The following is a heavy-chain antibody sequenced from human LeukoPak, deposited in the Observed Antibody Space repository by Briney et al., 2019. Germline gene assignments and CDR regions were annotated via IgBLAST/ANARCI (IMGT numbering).Heavy chain of an antibody. J-gene: IGHJ4*02. V-gene: IGHV3-7*01. CDR1: GFTFTNYW. CDR3: GRAAGDSYDY. Sequence: GGSLRLSCVASGFTFTNYWMSWVRQAPGKGLEWLANLNQHGGEKYYVESVKGRFTISRDNAKNSLDLQMKSLAAEDTAVYYCGRAAGDSYDYWGQGTLVTVSS. D-gene: IGHD5-18*01. CDR2: LNQHGGEK.